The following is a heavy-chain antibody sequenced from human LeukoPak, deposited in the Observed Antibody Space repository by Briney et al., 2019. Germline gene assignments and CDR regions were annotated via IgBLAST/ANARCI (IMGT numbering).Heavy chain of an antibody. J-gene: IGHJ4*02. V-gene: IGHV3-66*01. D-gene: IGHD2-2*01. CDR1: GFTFSSYW. CDR2: IYSGGST. Sequence: GGSLRLSCAASGFTFSSYWMSWVRQAPGKGLEWVSVIYSGGSTYYADSVKGRFTISRDNSKNTLYLQMNSLRAEDTAVYYCARGTLGYCSSTSCEEIDYWGQGTLVTVSS. CDR3: ARGTLGYCSSTSCEEIDY.